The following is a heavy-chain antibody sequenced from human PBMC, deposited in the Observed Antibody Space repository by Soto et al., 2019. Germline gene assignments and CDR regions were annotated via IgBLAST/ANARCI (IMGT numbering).Heavy chain of an antibody. CDR3: ARAGSENDN. V-gene: IGHV3-7*05. D-gene: IGHD3-10*01. CDR1: GFTFSNYW. J-gene: IGHJ4*01. CDR2: IKEDGGER. Sequence: VQLVESGGGLVQPGGSLRFSCAASGFTFSNYWMTWVRQAPGKGLEWVANIKEDGGERNYVDSLKGRFTISRDNAKNSLYLQMNSLRAEDTAVYYCARAGSENDNWGQGTLVTVSS.